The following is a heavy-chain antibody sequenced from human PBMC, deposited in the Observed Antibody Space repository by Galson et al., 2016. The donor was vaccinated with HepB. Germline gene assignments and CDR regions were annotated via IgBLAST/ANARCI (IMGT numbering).Heavy chain of an antibody. CDR1: GGTFSNFA. D-gene: IGHD3-10*01. CDR2: IIPLFGAT. V-gene: IGHV1-69*06. J-gene: IGHJ5*02. Sequence: SVKVSCKASGGTFSNFAISWLRQAPGQGLEWMGGIIPLFGATNYAQKFQGRVPITADKSTTTVYMDLSRLRSEDTAVDYCGRGGGTTMVRGVMPGWFDPWGQGTLVTVSS. CDR3: GRGGGTTMVRGVMPGWFDP.